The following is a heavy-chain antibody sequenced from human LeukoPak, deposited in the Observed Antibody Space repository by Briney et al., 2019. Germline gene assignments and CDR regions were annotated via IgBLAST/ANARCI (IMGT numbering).Heavy chain of an antibody. CDR3: AREGIVGN. D-gene: IGHD3-22*01. CDR2: TFYSRST. CDR1: GGSISSVDYY. J-gene: IGHJ4*02. Sequence: PSETRSLTSPVSGGSISSVDYYWSWIRQPPGNGLEGFGYTFYSRSTYYNPSLKSRVTISVDTSKNQFSLKLSSVTAADTAVYYCAREGIVGNWGQGTLVTVSS. V-gene: IGHV4-30-4*01.